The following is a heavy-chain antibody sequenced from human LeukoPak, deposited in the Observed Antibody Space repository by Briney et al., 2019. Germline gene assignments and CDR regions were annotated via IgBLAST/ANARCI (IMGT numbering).Heavy chain of an antibody. Sequence: GTSLRLSCAASGFTFSSNGMHWVRQAPGKGLEWVAVVSFDGSNKYFEDSVKGRFSISRDNSRNTLYLQMNSLRAEDTAVYYCAKAGRGWFGSMDVWGQGTTVTVSS. D-gene: IGHD3-10*01. CDR2: VSFDGSNK. J-gene: IGHJ6*02. CDR3: AKAGRGWFGSMDV. V-gene: IGHV3-33*06. CDR1: GFTFSSNG.